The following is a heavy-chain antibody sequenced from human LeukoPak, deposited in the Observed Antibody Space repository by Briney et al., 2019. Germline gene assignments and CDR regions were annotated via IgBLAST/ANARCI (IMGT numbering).Heavy chain of an antibody. CDR3: ARLYFPPATFDY. CDR1: GGSISSYY. J-gene: IGHJ4*02. V-gene: IGHV4-59*08. Sequence: ASETLSLTCTVSGGSISSYYWSWIRQPPGKGLEWIGYIYYSGSTNYNPSLKSRVTISVDTSKNQFSLKLSSVTAADTAVYYCARLYFPPATFDYWGQGTLVTVSS. CDR2: IYYSGST. D-gene: IGHD2-2*02.